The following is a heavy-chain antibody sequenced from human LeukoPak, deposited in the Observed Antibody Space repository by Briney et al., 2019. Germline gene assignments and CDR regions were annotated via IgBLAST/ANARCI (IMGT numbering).Heavy chain of an antibody. V-gene: IGHV3-7*01. CDR1: GFTFSSYW. CDR3: AREGSSGYYTGYFDY. CDR2: IKQDGSEK. D-gene: IGHD3-22*01. Sequence: PGGSLRLSCAASGFTFSSYWMSWVRQAPGKGLEWVANIKQDGSEKYYVDSVKGRFTISRDNAKNSLYLQMNSLRAEDTAVYYCAREGSSGYYTGYFDYWGQGTLVTDSS. J-gene: IGHJ4*02.